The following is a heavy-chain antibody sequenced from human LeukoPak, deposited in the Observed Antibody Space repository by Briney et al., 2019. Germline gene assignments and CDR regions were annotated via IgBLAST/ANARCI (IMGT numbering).Heavy chain of an antibody. CDR3: ARDLLSSSSSSNAFDI. CDR1: GASINSGSYY. D-gene: IGHD6-6*01. CDR2: IYTRGNT. J-gene: IGHJ3*02. Sequence: PSETLSLTCTVAGASINSGSYYWSWIRQPAGKGLEWFGRIYTRGNTNYNPSLKSRVTISVDTSKNQFSLKLSSVTAADTAVYYCARDLLSSSSSSNAFDIWGQGTMVTVSS. V-gene: IGHV4-61*02.